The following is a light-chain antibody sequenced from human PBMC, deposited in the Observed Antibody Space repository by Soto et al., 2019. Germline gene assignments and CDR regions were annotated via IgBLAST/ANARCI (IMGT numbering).Light chain of an antibody. CDR1: QSISSY. J-gene: IGKJ5*01. CDR3: QQSYSTPT. CDR2: AAS. Sequence: DIQITQSPSSLSSYLLDIVTITCRASQSISSYLNWYQQKPGKAPKLLIYAASSLQSGVPSRFSGSGSGTDFTLTISSLQTEDFATYYCQQSYSTPTFGQGTRLEIK. V-gene: IGKV1-39*01.